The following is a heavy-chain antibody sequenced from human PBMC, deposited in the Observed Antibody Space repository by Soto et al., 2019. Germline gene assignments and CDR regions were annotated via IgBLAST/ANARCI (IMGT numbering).Heavy chain of an antibody. CDR3: SKGIAVAGTLTHDY. CDR1: GFTFSNYA. CDR2: ISGSSDST. D-gene: IGHD6-19*01. J-gene: IGHJ4*02. V-gene: IGHV3-23*01. Sequence: GESLKISCAASGFTFSNYAMSWVRQAPGKGLEWVSAISGSSDSTFYADSVKGRFTISRDNSKNTVYLQLNSLRAEDTAVYYCSKGIAVAGTLTHDYWGQGTLVTVSS.